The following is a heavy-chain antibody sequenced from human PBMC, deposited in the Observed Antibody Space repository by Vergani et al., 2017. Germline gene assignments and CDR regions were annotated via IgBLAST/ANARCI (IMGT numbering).Heavy chain of an antibody. Sequence: EVQMVESGGGLVKPGGSLRLSCAASGFTFIMHAMSWVRQAPGKGLEWVSTLSASDRRTHYADSVKGRFTISRDNAKSSLYLQMNSLRVADTAVYYCARGHPVGSYWGQGTLVTVSS. CDR2: LSASDRRT. D-gene: IGHD1-26*01. V-gene: IGHV3-21*01. J-gene: IGHJ4*02. CDR1: GFTFIMHA. CDR3: ARGHPVGSY.